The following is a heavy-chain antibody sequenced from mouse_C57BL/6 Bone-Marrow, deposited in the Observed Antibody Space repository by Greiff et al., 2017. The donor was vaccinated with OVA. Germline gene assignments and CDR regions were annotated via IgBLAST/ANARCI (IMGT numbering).Heavy chain of an antibody. V-gene: IGHV5-4*01. D-gene: IGHD3-3*01. CDR1: GFTFSSYA. J-gene: IGHJ3*01. CDR3: ARAGQWFAY. CDR2: ISDGGSYT. Sequence: VQLQESGGGLVKPGGSLKLSCAASGFTFSSYAMSWVRQTPEKRLEWVATISDGGSYTYYPDNVKGRFTISRDNAKNNLYLQMSHLKSEDTAMYYCARAGQWFAYWGQGTLVTVSA.